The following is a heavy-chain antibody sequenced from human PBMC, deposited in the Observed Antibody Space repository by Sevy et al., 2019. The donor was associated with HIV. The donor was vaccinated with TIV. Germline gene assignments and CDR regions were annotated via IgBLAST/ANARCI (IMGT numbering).Heavy chain of an antibody. Sequence: GGSLRLSCAVSGFTVSSNYMTWVRQAPGKGLEWVSVIFSGGSTYYADSVKGRFTISRDNSRNTLPLQMSSLRAEDTAVYYCARGMILEGSWCGMDVWGQGTTVTVSS. CDR2: IFSGGST. J-gene: IGHJ6*02. CDR3: ARGMILEGSWCGMDV. CDR1: GFTVSSNY. V-gene: IGHV3-53*01. D-gene: IGHD3-3*01.